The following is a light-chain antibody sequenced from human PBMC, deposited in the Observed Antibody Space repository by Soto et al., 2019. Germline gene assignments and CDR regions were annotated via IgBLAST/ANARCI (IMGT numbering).Light chain of an antibody. CDR1: QSVSSN. CDR2: GAS. CDR3: QQYDNWPPSN. V-gene: IGKV3-15*01. Sequence: EIVMTQSPDTLSVSPGERATLSCRASQSVSSNLAWYQQKPGQAPRLLIYGASTKATGIPARFSGSGSGTEFTLTISSLQSEDFAVYCCQQYDNWPPSNFGQGTRLEIK. J-gene: IGKJ5*01.